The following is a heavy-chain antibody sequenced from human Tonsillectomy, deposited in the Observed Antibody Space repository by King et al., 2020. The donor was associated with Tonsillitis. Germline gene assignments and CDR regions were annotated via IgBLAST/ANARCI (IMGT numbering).Heavy chain of an antibody. CDR3: AGDPDPIARNRTWFDP. V-gene: IGHV4-39*07. J-gene: IGHJ5*02. CDR2: IYYTGST. Sequence: QLQESGPGLVKPSETLSLTCTVSGGSISSSRYYWGWIRQPPGKGLEWIGSIYYTGSTYYSPSLKSRVTISVDTSKNQFFRKLSSVTAADTAVYYCAGDPDPIARNRTWFDPWGREPWSPSPQ. CDR1: GGSISSSRYY. D-gene: IGHD6-13*01.